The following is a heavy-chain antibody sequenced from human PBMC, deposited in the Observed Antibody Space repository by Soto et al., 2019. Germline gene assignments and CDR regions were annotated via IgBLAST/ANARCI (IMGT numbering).Heavy chain of an antibody. Sequence: XGSLGLSCAASGFTFSAYGMHWVRQAAGKGLEWVAVITYDGSNKYYADSVKGRFTISRDNSKNTLYLQMNSLRAEDTAVYFCAKVTFSGDYYYSYGLDVWGQGTTVTVSS. D-gene: IGHD1-26*01. J-gene: IGHJ6*02. CDR3: AKVTFSGDYYYSYGLDV. V-gene: IGHV3-30*18. CDR1: GFTFSAYG. CDR2: ITYDGSNK.